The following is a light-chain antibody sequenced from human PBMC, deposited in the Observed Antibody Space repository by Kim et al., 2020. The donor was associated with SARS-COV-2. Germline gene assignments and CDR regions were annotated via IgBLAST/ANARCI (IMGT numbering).Light chain of an antibody. J-gene: IGKJ4*01. V-gene: IGKV3-11*01. Sequence: EIVLTQSPATLSLSPGERATLSCRASQSVSSYLAWYQQKPGQAPRLLIYDASNRATGIPARFSGSGSGTDFTLTISSLEPEDFAVYYCQQRRTFGGGTKLEI. CDR2: DAS. CDR3: QQRRT. CDR1: QSVSSY.